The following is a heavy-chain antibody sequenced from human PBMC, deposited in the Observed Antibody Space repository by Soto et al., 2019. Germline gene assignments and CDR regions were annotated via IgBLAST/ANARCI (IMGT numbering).Heavy chain of an antibody. CDR3: ARLTTAAAGNSAFGI. V-gene: IGHV5-10-1*01. CDR1: GYSFTSYW. D-gene: IGHD6-13*01. J-gene: IGHJ3*02. CDR2: IDPSDSYT. Sequence: KSPGESLKISCKGSGYSFTSYWISWVRQMPGKGLEWMGNIDPSDSYTNNSPSFQGHVTISADKSISTAYLQWSSLKASDTAMYYCARLTTAAAGNSAFGIWGLGTMVTVSS.